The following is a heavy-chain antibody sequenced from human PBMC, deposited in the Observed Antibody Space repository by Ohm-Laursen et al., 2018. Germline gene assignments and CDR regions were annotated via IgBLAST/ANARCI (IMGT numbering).Heavy chain of an antibody. V-gene: IGHV3-48*01. CDR2: ISSAGTPI. CDR1: GFTLSYYS. Sequence: SLRLSCTASGFTLSYYSMNWVRHIPGKGLEWLSYISSAGTPIYYAASVEGRFTISRDNAKNSLYLQMNSLRAEDTAVYYCARDRRDYGGSPNWFDSWGQGTLVTVSS. CDR3: ARDRRDYGGSPNWFDS. J-gene: IGHJ5*01. D-gene: IGHD4-23*01.